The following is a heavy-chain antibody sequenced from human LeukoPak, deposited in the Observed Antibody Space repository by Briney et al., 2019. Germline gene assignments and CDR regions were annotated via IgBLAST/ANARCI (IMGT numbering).Heavy chain of an antibody. D-gene: IGHD3-22*01. CDR3: ARAFYDSSGYDYYYYMDV. CDR2: IIPIFGTA. CDR1: GGTFSSYA. Sequence: SVKVSCKASGGTFSSYAISWVRQAPGQGLEWMGGIIPIFGTANYAQKFQGRVTITADESTSTAYMELSSLRSEDTAVYYCARAFYDSSGYDYYYYMDVWGKGTTVTISS. J-gene: IGHJ6*03. V-gene: IGHV1-69*01.